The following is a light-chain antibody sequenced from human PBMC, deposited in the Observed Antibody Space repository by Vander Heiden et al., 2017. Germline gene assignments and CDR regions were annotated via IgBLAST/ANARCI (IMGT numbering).Light chain of an antibody. J-gene: IGKJ2*01. CDR1: QYIGSR. CDR3: QQYNTYHT. CDR2: QAS. V-gene: IGKV1-5*03. Sequence: DIQMTQSPSTLSASVGDRVTITCRASQYIGSRLAWYQRKPGKAPNLLIYQASTLGTGVPSRFSGSGSGTEFTLTISSLQPDDFATYYCQQYNTYHTFGQGTKLEIK.